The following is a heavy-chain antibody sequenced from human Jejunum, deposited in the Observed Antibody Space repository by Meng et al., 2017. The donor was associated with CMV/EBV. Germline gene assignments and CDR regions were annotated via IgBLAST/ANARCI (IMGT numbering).Heavy chain of an antibody. CDR2: IYRGDDK. D-gene: IGHD1-26*01. CDR1: GFPPRTSGEG. V-gene: IGHV2-5*02. CDR3: AHFVGGYYPSRPDY. Sequence: QITLKESGTQLVKPTQTLQLTCSFSGFPPRTSGEGVGWIRQPPGKALEWLALIYRGDDKRYSPSLNSRLTIAKDTSKNEVVLTLTNMGPIDTGTYYCAHFVGGYYPSRPDYWGQGTLVTVSS. J-gene: IGHJ4*02.